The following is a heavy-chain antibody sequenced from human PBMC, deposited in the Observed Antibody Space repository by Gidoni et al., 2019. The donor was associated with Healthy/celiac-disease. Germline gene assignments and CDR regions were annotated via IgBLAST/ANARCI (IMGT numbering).Heavy chain of an antibody. V-gene: IGHV4-61*02. D-gene: IGHD2-15*01. J-gene: IGHJ4*02. CDR3: ARAPPGEGYTH. Sequence: QVQLQESGPGLVKPSQTLSLTCTVSGGSISSGSYYWSWIRQPAGKGLEWIGRIYTSGSTNYNPSLKSRVTISVDTSKNQFSLKLSSVTAADTAVYYCARAPPGEGYTHWGQGTLVTVSS. CDR1: GGSISSGSYY. CDR2: IYTSGST.